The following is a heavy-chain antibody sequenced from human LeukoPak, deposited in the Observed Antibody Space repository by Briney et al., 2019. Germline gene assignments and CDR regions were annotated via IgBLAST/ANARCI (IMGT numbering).Heavy chain of an antibody. CDR2: ISSSGSTI. J-gene: IGHJ4*02. CDR3: ARESWYDDY. D-gene: IGHD6-13*01. Sequence: PGGSLRLSCAASGFTFSSYEMNWVRQAPGKGLEWVSYISSSGSTIYYADSVKGRFTISRDNAKNSLYLQMNSLRAEDTAVYYCARESWYDDYWGQGTLVTVSS. CDR1: GFTFSSYE. V-gene: IGHV3-48*03.